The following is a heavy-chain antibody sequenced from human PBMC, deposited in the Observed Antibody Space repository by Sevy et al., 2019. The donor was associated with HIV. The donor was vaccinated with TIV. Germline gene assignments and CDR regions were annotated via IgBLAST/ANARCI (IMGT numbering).Heavy chain of an antibody. CDR3: ASGGSGDDWNYEYYYYGMDV. V-gene: IGHV1-8*02. CDR1: GDTFTTYD. Sequence: GESLKISCKASGDTFTTYDINWVRQATGQGLEWMGWMSPKSGNTGFAQKFQGRLTMTRDTSISTAYMELSSLRSEDTAVYYCASGGSGDDWNYEYYYYGMDVWGQGTTVTVSS. CDR2: MSPKSGNT. D-gene: IGHD1-7*01. J-gene: IGHJ6*02.